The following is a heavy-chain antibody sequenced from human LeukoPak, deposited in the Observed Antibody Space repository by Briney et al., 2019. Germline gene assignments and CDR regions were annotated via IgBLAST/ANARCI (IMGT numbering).Heavy chain of an antibody. Sequence: SETLSLTCTVSGGSISSYYWSWIRQPPGKGLEWIGYIYYSGSTNYNPSLKSRVTISVDTSKNQFSRKLSSVTAADTAVYYCARDFWSGYTRGDWFDPWGQGTLVTVSS. D-gene: IGHD3-3*01. CDR1: GGSISSYY. V-gene: IGHV4-59*01. CDR3: ARDFWSGYTRGDWFDP. CDR2: IYYSGST. J-gene: IGHJ5*02.